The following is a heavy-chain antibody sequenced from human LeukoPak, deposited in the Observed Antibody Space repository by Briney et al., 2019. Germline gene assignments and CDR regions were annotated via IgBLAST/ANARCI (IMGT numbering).Heavy chain of an antibody. CDR3: ARDMINGAFDI. CDR2: IYYSGST. D-gene: IGHD3-16*01. V-gene: IGHV4-39*07. Sequence: PSETLSLTCTVSGGSISSSSYYWGWIRQPPGKGLGWIGSIYYSGSTYYNPSLKSRVTISVDTSKNQFSLKLSSVTAADTAVYYCARDMINGAFDIWGQGTMVTVSS. J-gene: IGHJ3*02. CDR1: GGSISSSSYY.